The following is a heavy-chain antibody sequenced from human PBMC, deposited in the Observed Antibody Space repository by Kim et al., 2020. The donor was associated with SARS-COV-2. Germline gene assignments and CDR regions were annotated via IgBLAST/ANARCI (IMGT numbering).Heavy chain of an antibody. CDR1: GGTFSSYA. J-gene: IGHJ5*02. D-gene: IGHD3-16*02. CDR2: IIPIFGTA. V-gene: IGHV1-69*13. CDR3: ARWGDYVWGSYRYGGWFDP. Sequence: SVKVSCKASGGTFSSYAISWVRQAPGQGLEWMGGIIPIFGTANYAQKFQGRVTITADESTSTAYMELSSLRSEDTAVYYCARWGDYVWGSYRYGGWFDPWGQGTLVTVSS.